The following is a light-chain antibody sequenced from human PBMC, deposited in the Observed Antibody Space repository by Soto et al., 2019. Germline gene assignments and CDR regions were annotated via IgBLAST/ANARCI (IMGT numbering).Light chain of an antibody. CDR1: QSVRTY. Sequence: EIVLTQSPVTLSLSPGERATLSCRASQSVRTYLAWYQVKPGQAPRLLSYDASRRPSGVPARFSGSWSGTDFTLTLSSLEPEDFANYYSQQRNNWPTITLGQGTRLEIK. CDR3: QQRNNWPTIT. J-gene: IGKJ5*01. CDR2: DAS. V-gene: IGKV3-11*01.